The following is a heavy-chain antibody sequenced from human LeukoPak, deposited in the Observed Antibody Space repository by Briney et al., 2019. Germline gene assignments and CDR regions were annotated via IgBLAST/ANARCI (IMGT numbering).Heavy chain of an antibody. V-gene: IGHV1-69*04. D-gene: IGHD2-15*01. Sequence: SVKVSCKASGGTFSSYAISWVRQAPGQGLESMGRIIPILGIANYAQKFQGRVTITADKSTSTAYMELSSLRSEDTAVYYCARGLGYCSGGSCYWGYFQHWGQGTLVTVSS. CDR2: IIPILGIA. J-gene: IGHJ1*01. CDR3: ARGLGYCSGGSCYWGYFQH. CDR1: GGTFSSYA.